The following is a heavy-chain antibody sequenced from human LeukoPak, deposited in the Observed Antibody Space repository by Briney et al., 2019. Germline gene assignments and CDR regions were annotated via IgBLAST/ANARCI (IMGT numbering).Heavy chain of an antibody. Sequence: PGGSLRLSSSPAGFTFSSYAMPWVRQATGRRLEYVSAISSNGGSTYYADSVKGRFTMSRDNSKNTLYLQMSSLRAEDTAVYYCVKASSGRLIDYYYGMDVWGKGTTVTVSS. V-gene: IGHV3-64D*06. CDR3: VKASSGRLIDYYYGMDV. CDR1: GFTFSSYA. CDR2: ISSNGGST. D-gene: IGHD6-19*01. J-gene: IGHJ6*04.